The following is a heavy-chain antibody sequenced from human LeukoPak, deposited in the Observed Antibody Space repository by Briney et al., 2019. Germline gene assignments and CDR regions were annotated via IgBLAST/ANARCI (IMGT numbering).Heavy chain of an antibody. J-gene: IGHJ5*02. CDR2: IYYSGST. Sequence: PSETLSLTCTVSGGSISSYYWSWIRQPPGKGLEWIGYIYYSGSTNYNPSLKSRVTISVDTSKNQFSLKLSSVTAADTAVYYCASSSGYYYLNWFDPWGQGTLVTVSS. V-gene: IGHV4-59*12. D-gene: IGHD3-22*01. CDR3: ASSSGYYYLNWFDP. CDR1: GGSISSYY.